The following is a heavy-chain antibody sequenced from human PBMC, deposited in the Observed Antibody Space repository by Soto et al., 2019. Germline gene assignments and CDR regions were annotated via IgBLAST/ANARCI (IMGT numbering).Heavy chain of an antibody. V-gene: IGHV1-8*01. CDR1: GYTFTSYD. D-gene: IGHD3-22*01. CDR2: MNPNSGNT. Sequence: ASVKVSCKASGYTFTSYDINWVRQPTGQGLEWMGWMNPNSGNTGYAQKFQGRVTMTRNTSISTAYMELTSLRSADTAVYYCARYYDSSGPFSISGRYYYYGMDFWGQGTMVTVSS. CDR3: ARYYDSSGPFSISGRYYYYGMDF. J-gene: IGHJ6*02.